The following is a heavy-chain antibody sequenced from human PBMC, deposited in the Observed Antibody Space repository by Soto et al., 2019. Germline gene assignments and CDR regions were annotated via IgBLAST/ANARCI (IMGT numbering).Heavy chain of an antibody. Sequence: GFGPTLVNPSQTLTLTCTFSGFSLSTSGVGVGWIRQPPGKALEWLALIYWDADKRYSPSLKSRLTITKDPSKNQVVLTMTNMEPVDTATYYCAQLYGAPTFDYWGQGTLVTVSS. CDR2: IYWDADK. D-gene: IGHD4-17*01. CDR3: AQLYGAPTFDY. V-gene: IGHV2-5*02. J-gene: IGHJ4*02. CDR1: GFSLSTSGVG.